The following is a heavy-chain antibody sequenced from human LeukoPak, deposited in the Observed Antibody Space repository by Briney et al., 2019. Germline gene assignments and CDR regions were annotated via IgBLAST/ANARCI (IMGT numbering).Heavy chain of an antibody. CDR3: ARDPYSSTWSYGMDI. Sequence: GGSLRPTCAASGFSFSTYGMHWVRQAPGKGLEWVAVISYDGSNKYSADSVKGRFTISRDNSKNALSLQMNSLRAEDTAVYYCARDPYSSTWSYGMDIWGQGTTVTVSS. D-gene: IGHD6-13*01. J-gene: IGHJ6*02. CDR1: GFSFSTYG. V-gene: IGHV3-30*03. CDR2: ISYDGSNK.